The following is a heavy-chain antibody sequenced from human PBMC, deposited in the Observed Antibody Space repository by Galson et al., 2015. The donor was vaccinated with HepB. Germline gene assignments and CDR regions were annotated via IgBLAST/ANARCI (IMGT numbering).Heavy chain of an antibody. CDR1: GYTFTSYY. Sequence: SVKVSCKASGYTFTSYYMHWVRQAPGQGLEWMGIINPSGGSTSYAQKFQGRVTMTRDTSTSTVYMELSSLRSEDTAVYYCARDYDTGTGYSGYDLYYYYYGMDVWGQGTTVTVSS. CDR3: ARDYDTGTGYSGYDLYYYYYGMDV. J-gene: IGHJ6*02. CDR2: INPSGGST. V-gene: IGHV1-46*01. D-gene: IGHD5-12*01.